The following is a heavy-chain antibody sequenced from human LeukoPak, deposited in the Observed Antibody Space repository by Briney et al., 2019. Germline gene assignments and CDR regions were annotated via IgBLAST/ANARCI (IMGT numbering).Heavy chain of an antibody. CDR2: ISNDGNNK. CDR3: ARTERYYYDKSGNYYDLGGPHFDS. Sequence: PGRSLRLSCDASGLTFSRYAMHWVRQVPGKGLEWVAVISNDGNNKYYSDSVRGRFTISRDNSKSTLFLQMNSLRAEDTAVYYCARTERYYYDKSGNYYDLGGPHFDSWGQGTLVTVSS. J-gene: IGHJ4*02. D-gene: IGHD3-22*01. V-gene: IGHV3-30*03. CDR1: GLTFSRYA.